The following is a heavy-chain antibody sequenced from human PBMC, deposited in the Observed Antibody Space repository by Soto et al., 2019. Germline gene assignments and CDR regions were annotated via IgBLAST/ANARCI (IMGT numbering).Heavy chain of an antibody. J-gene: IGHJ4*02. CDR2: ISGSGTT. CDR3: ARYGSHWYLDN. D-gene: IGHD6-19*01. V-gene: IGHV3-23*01. CDR1: GFTFSSYS. Sequence: GGSLRLSCAASGFTFSSYSMSWVRQAPGKGLEWVAAISGSGTTYYTDSLEGRVTISRDNSENTLSLQLNSLTAEDTAVYFCARYGSHWYLDNWGQGTPVTVAS.